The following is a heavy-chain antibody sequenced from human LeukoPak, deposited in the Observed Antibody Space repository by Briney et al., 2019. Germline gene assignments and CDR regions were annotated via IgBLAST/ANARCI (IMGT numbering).Heavy chain of an antibody. D-gene: IGHD1-14*01. J-gene: IGHJ5*01. CDR3: ARVDNSNWYDY. Sequence: PSETLSLTCTVSGGSISSGGYYWSWVRQHPGKGLEWIGYIYYSGSTYHNPSLKSRLTISVDTSKNQFSLKLSSVTAADTAVYYCARVDNSNWYDYWGQGILVTVSS. V-gene: IGHV4-31*03. CDR2: IYYSGST. CDR1: GGSISSGGYY.